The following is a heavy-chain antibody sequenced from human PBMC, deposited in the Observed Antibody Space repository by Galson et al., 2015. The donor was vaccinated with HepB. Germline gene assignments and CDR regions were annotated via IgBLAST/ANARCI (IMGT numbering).Heavy chain of an antibody. J-gene: IGHJ4*02. V-gene: IGHV3-48*01. D-gene: IGHD4-17*01. CDR1: GFTFSSYS. CDR3: ARDPLGDYGDDYHFDY. Sequence: SLRLSCAASGFTFSSYSMNWVRQAPGKGLEWVSYISSSSSIIYYADSVKGRFTISRDNAKNSLYLQMNSLRAEDTAVYYCARDPLGDYGDDYHFDYWGQGTLVTVSS. CDR2: ISSSSSII.